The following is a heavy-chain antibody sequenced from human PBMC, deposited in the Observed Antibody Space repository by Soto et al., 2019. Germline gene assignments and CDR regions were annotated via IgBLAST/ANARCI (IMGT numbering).Heavy chain of an antibody. CDR3: AKDRDCSSTSCYEGGEDY. J-gene: IGHJ4*02. V-gene: IGHV3-23*01. CDR2: ISGSGGST. CDR1: GFTFSSYA. Sequence: GGSLRLSCAASGFTFSSYAMSWVRQAPGKGLEWVSAISGSGGSTYYADSVKGRFTISRDKSKNTLYLQMNSLRAEDTAVYYCAKDRDCSSTSCYEGGEDYWGQGTLVTVSS. D-gene: IGHD2-2*01.